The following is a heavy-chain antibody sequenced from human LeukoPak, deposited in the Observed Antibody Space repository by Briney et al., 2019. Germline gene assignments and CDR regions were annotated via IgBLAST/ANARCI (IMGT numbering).Heavy chain of an antibody. J-gene: IGHJ4*02. D-gene: IGHD4-17*01. CDR1: GFTFTDYY. V-gene: IGHV3-11*01. Sequence: GVSLRLSCATSGFTFTDYYMSWIRQAPGKGLEWVSYISVSGTTMYYADSVKGRFTLSRDNAKNSLYLQMNSLRAEDTAVYYCARVGRLQYGDYVAFDYWGQGALVTVSS. CDR2: ISVSGTTM. CDR3: ARVGRLQYGDYVAFDY.